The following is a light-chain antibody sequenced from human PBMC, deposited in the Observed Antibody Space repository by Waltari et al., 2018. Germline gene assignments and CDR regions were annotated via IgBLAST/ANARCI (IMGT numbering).Light chain of an antibody. CDR1: SDVGNYHL. Sequence: QSALTQPASVSGSPGQSITISCTSDVGNYHLFSWYQQRPGTAPKLKIYGATKRPSGVSDRFSGSKSVNTASLTISGLQAEDEADYYCCTFTSSGTWVFGGGTKLTVL. J-gene: IGLJ2*01. V-gene: IGLV2-23*01. CDR2: GAT. CDR3: CTFTSSGTWV.